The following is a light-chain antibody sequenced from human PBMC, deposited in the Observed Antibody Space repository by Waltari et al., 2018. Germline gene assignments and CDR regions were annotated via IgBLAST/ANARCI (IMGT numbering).Light chain of an antibody. Sequence: QSALTQPASVSGSPGQSITIPCTGTSNDVGGYEYVSWYQQHPDKAPKLVIFDVSNRPSGVSRRFSASKSGNTASLTISGLQAEDEAVYYCNSYSSTTTLVFGGGTKVTVL. CDR3: NSYSSTTTLV. CDR2: DVS. J-gene: IGLJ2*01. V-gene: IGLV2-14*03. CDR1: SNDVGGYEY.